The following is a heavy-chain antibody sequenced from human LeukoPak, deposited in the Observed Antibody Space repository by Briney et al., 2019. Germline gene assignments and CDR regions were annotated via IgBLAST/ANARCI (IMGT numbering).Heavy chain of an antibody. V-gene: IGHV3-23*01. CDR1: GFTFSSHA. Sequence: GGSLRLSCAASGFTFSSHAMSWVRQAPGKGLEWVSATSGSGGSTYYADSVKGRFTISRDNSKNTLYLQMNSLRAEDTAVYYCAKVGGDYTPYYFDCWGQGTLVTVSS. CDR2: TSGSGGST. J-gene: IGHJ4*02. CDR3: AKVGGDYTPYYFDC. D-gene: IGHD4-17*01.